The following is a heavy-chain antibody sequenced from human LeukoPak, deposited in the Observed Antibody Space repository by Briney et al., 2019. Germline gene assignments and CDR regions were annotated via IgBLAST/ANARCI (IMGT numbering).Heavy chain of an antibody. D-gene: IGHD3-10*01. CDR1: GFTFSSYW. V-gene: IGHV3-7*03. Sequence: PGRSLRLSCAASGFTFSSYWMSWVRQAPGKGLEWVANIKQDGSEKYYVDSVKGRFTISRDNAKNSLYLQMNSLRAEDTAVYYCARETTTMVRGVINDYYGMDVWGKGTTVTVSS. CDR3: ARETTTMVRGVINDYYGMDV. CDR2: IKQDGSEK. J-gene: IGHJ6*04.